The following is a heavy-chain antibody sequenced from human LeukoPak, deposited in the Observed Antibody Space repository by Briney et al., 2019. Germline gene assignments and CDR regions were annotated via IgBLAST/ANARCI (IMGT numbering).Heavy chain of an antibody. CDR2: IAGSSGYI. CDR1: GFTFSSYT. Sequence: GGSLRLSCAASGFTFSSYTMNWVRQAPGKGLEWVSSIAGSSGYISYADSVKGRFTISRDNAKKSLYLQMTSLRAEDTALYYCARHSPLWNYWGQGTLVTVSS. CDR3: ARHSPLWNY. V-gene: IGHV3-21*01. D-gene: IGHD1-1*01. J-gene: IGHJ4*02.